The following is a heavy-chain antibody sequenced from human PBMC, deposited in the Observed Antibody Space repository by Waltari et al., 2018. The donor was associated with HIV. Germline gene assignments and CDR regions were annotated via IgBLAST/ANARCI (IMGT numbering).Heavy chain of an antibody. V-gene: IGHV3-48*03. CDR3: ARDRKDIVVVPAAMEAYGMDV. Sequence: EVQLVESGGGLVQPGGSLRLSCAASGFTFSSYEMNWVRQAPGTGLEWVSYISSSGSTIYYADSVKGRFTISRDNAKNSLYLQMNSLRAEDTAVYYCARDRKDIVVVPAAMEAYGMDVWGQGTTVTVSS. D-gene: IGHD2-2*01. CDR2: ISSSGSTI. J-gene: IGHJ6*02. CDR1: GFTFSSYE.